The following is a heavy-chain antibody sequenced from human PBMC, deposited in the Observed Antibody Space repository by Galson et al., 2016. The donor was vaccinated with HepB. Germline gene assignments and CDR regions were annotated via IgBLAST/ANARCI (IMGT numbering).Heavy chain of an antibody. CDR1: GDSVSNKSAT. J-gene: IGHJ6*02. V-gene: IGHV6-1*01. CDR3: ARDRRGTCTGGRCYYYGMDV. D-gene: IGHD2-8*02. Sequence: CAISGDSVSNKSATWNWIRQSPSRGLEWLGRTHYTSKWYNDYAESVKSRIIINPDTPKSQFSLQLNSVTPEDTAVYFCARDRRGTCTGGRCYYYGMDVWGQGTTVTVS. CDR2: THYTSKWYN.